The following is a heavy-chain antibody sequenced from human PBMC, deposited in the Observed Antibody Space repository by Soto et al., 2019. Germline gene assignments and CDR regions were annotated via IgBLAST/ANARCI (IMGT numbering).Heavy chain of an antibody. CDR3: ARGGSKAVTTDY. V-gene: IGHV4-31*03. CDR1: GGSISSGGYY. J-gene: IGHJ4*02. CDR2: IYYSGST. D-gene: IGHD4-17*01. Sequence: SETLSLTCTVSGGSISSGGYYWSWIRQHPGKGLEWIGYIYYSGSTYYNASLKSRVTISVDSSKNQFSLKLTTVTAADTAVYYCARGGSKAVTTDYRGQGTLVTVSS.